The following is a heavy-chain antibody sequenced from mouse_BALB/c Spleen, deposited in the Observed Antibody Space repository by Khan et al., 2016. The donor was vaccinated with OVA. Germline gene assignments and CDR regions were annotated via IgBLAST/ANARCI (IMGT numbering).Heavy chain of an antibody. D-gene: IGHD2-2*01. J-gene: IGHJ4*01. V-gene: IGHV10-1*02. CDR3: VRLWLRYDMDY. Sequence: EVQLQESGGGLVQPKGSLKLSCAASGFTFNTYAMNWVRQAPGKGLEWVARIRSKSNNYATYYADSVKDRITISRDDSQSMLYLQMNNLKTEDKAMYYCVRLWLRYDMDYGGQGNSVTVSS. CDR2: IRSKSNNYAT. CDR1: GFTFNTYA.